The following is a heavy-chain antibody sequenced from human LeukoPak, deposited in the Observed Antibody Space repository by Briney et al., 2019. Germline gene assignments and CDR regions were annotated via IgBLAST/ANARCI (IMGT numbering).Heavy chain of an antibody. Sequence: GGALQISFQASGYQFTYKWIAWGRPMPGKGGGGRGIIYSGEYDDRYSPSFGGQVTISADKSNKTAYLQWRSLEASDTAMYYCARPTPFYGDGLRGYMDVWGKGTTVTVSS. V-gene: IGHV5-51*01. D-gene: IGHD4-17*01. CDR1: GYQFTYKW. CDR2: IYSGEYDD. CDR3: ARPTPFYGDGLRGYMDV. J-gene: IGHJ6*03.